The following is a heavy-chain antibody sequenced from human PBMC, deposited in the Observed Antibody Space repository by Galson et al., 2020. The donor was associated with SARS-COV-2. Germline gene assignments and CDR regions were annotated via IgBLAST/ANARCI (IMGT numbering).Heavy chain of an antibody. J-gene: IGHJ6*02. Sequence: SETLSLTCTVSGGSISSGGYYWSWIRQHPGKGLEWIGSIYYSGSTYYNPSLKSRVTISVDTSKNQFSLKLSSVTAADTAVYYCAREARYYDSSGYSYGMDVWGQGTTVTVSS. CDR2: IYYSGST. D-gene: IGHD3-22*01. CDR1: GGSISSGGYY. V-gene: IGHV4-31*03. CDR3: AREARYYDSSGYSYGMDV.